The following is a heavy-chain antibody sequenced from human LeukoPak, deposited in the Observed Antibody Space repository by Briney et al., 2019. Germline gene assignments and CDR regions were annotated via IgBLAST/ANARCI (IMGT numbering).Heavy chain of an antibody. CDR3: ARGPECSGGTCYGYYFDY. V-gene: IGHV4-34*01. CDR1: GGSFSGYY. CDR2: INHSGST. J-gene: IGHJ4*02. Sequence: SETLSLTCAVYGGSFSGYYWSWIRQPPGKGLEWIGEINHSGSTNYNPSLKGRVTISVDTSKNQFSLKLSSVTAADTAVFYCARGPECSGGTCYGYYFDYWGQGTLVTVSS. D-gene: IGHD2-15*01.